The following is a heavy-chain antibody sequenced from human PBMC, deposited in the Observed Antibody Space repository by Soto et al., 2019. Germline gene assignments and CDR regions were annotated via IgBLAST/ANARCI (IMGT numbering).Heavy chain of an antibody. J-gene: IGHJ4*02. CDR1: GFTFRNYG. D-gene: IGHD5-18*01. Sequence: QVHLVQSGGGVVKPGRSLRLSCAASGFTFRNYGMHWVRQAPGKGLEWVAIIWRDGNNIDYIGSVKGRFTISRDDAKNTVYLQMDDLRVEDTAVYYCVRDEIQIWSYVGSFDYWGQGALVIVSS. V-gene: IGHV3-33*01. CDR2: IWRDGNNI. CDR3: VRDEIQIWSYVGSFDY.